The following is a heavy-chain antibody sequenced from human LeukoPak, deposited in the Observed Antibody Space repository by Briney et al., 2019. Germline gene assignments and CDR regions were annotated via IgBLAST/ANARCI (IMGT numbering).Heavy chain of an antibody. V-gene: IGHV3-30*02. Sequence: PGGSLRLSCAASGFSFSGYGMRWVRQAPGKGLEWVAFIRYDGSNEYYADSVKGRFTISRDKSKNTLSLQMNGLRVEDTAVYYCAKVMPPGRIRFYSYYMDVWGKGTTVSVS. CDR2: IRYDGSNE. CDR1: GFSFSGYG. CDR3: AKVMPPGRIRFYSYYMDV. J-gene: IGHJ6*03. D-gene: IGHD2-15*01.